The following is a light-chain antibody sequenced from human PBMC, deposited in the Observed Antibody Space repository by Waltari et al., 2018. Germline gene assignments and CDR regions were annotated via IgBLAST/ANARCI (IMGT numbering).Light chain of an antibody. CDR1: QSVSSW. V-gene: IGKV1-5*03. J-gene: IGKJ2*01. CDR2: KAS. CDR3: QQYHSYSYT. Sequence: DIQMTQSPSTLSASVGDRVTITCRASQSVSSWLAWFQQKPGKAPKLLIYKASSLERGVPSRFSGSGSGTEFTLTISSLQPDDFATYYCQQYHSYSYTFGQGTKLEIK.